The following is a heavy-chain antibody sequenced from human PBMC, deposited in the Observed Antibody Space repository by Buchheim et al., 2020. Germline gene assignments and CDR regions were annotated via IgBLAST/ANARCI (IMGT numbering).Heavy chain of an antibody. CDR2: ISGSGGST. CDR3: AKARGYSSSWPDWYFDL. Sequence: EVQLLESGGGLVQPGGSLRLSCAASGFTFSSYAMSWVRQAPGKGLEWVSAISGSGGSTYYADSVKGRFTISRDNSKNKLYLQMNSLRAEDTAVYYCAKARGYSSSWPDWYFDLWGRGTL. CDR1: GFTFSSYA. J-gene: IGHJ2*01. D-gene: IGHD6-13*01. V-gene: IGHV3-23*01.